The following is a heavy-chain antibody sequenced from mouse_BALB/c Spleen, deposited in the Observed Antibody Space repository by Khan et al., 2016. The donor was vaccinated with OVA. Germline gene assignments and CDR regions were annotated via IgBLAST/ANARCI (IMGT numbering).Heavy chain of an antibody. Sequence: EVQLQESGPDLVKPAASVKISCKASGYSFTLYYMTWVKQSHGKSLEWIGRVNPNTGGSDYNQEFKGKAILTVDKSSNTAYMELHSLTSEDSAVYYCARGYDFFAYWGQGTLVTVSA. CDR1: GYSFTLYY. CDR2: VNPNTGGS. CDR3: ARGYDFFAY. V-gene: IGHV1-26*01. J-gene: IGHJ3*01. D-gene: IGHD2-14*01.